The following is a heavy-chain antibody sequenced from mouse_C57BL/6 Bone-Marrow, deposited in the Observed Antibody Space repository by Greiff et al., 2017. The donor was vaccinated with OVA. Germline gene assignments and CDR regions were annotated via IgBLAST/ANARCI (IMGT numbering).Heavy chain of an antibody. CDR1: GYTFTDYY. J-gene: IGHJ2*01. V-gene: IGHV1-26*01. Sequence: EVQLQQSGPELVKPGASVKISCKASGYTFTDYYMNWVKQSHGKSLEWIGDINPNNGGTSYNQKFKGKATLTVDKSSSTAYMELRSLTSEDSAVYYGARGLSFITTVVNFDYWGQGTTLTVSS. CDR2: INPNNGGT. CDR3: ARGLSFITTVVNFDY. D-gene: IGHD1-1*01.